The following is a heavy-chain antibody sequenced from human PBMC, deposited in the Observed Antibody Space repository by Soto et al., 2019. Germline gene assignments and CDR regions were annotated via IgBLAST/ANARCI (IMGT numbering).Heavy chain of an antibody. J-gene: IGHJ4*02. D-gene: IGHD1-7*01. CDR3: AKTGTTD. CDR2: ISWNSGSI. CDR1: GFTFDDYA. V-gene: IGHV3-9*01. Sequence: GGSLRLSCAASGFTFDDYAMHWVRQAPGKGLEWVSGISWNSGSIGYADSVKGRFTISRDNAKNSLYLQMNSLRAEDTALYYCAKTGTTDWGQGTLVTVSS.